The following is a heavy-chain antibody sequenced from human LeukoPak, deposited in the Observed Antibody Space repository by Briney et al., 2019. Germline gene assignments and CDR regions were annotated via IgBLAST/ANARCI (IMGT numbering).Heavy chain of an antibody. Sequence: GGTLRLSCAASGFTFSSYAMTWVRQAPGKGLEWVSTISGSSGNTYYADSVKGRFTISRDNSKNTLYLQISSLRAEDTAVYYCAKDAPYYYDSSGYGGAFDIWGQGTMVTVSS. CDR1: GFTFSSYA. CDR2: ISGSSGNT. J-gene: IGHJ3*02. V-gene: IGHV3-23*01. D-gene: IGHD3-22*01. CDR3: AKDAPYYYDSSGYGGAFDI.